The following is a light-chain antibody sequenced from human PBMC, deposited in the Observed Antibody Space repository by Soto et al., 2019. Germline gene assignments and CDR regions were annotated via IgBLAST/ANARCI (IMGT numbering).Light chain of an antibody. V-gene: IGKV3-20*01. CDR1: QSISRS. J-gene: IGKJ5*01. Sequence: EIVLTQSPGTLSLSPGERATLSCRASQSISRSLAWYQQKPGQAHRLLIYGASSRATGIPDRFSGSGSGTDFTLTISRLEPEDFAVYYCQQCGSSPITFGQGTRLEIK. CDR2: GAS. CDR3: QQCGSSPIT.